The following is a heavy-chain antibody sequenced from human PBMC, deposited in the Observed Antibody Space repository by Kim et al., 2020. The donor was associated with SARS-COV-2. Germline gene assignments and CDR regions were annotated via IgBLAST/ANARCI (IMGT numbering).Heavy chain of an antibody. V-gene: IGHV1-69*13. D-gene: IGHD3-10*01. CDR2: IIPIFGTA. CDR3: ARTQYYYGSGSYYHNFDY. Sequence: SVKVSCKASGGTFSSYAISWVRQAPGQGLEWMGGIIPIFGTANYAQQFQGRVTITADESTSTAYMELSSLRSEDTAVYYCARTQYYYGSGSYYHNFDYWGQGTLVTVSS. CDR1: GGTFSSYA. J-gene: IGHJ4*02.